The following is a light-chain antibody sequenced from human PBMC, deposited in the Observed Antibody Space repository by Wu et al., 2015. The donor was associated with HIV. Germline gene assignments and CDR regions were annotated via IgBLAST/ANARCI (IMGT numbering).Light chain of an antibody. CDR3: QQSYSTLWT. V-gene: IGKV1-27*01. CDR2: AAS. Sequence: DVQVTQSPSSLSASLGDRVTITCRASQVIGNYLAWYQQKPGKAPKLLIYAASTLQSGVPSRISGSRSGTDFTLTINSLQPEDFATYYCQQSYSTLWTFGQGTKVEIK. J-gene: IGKJ1*01. CDR1: QVIGNY.